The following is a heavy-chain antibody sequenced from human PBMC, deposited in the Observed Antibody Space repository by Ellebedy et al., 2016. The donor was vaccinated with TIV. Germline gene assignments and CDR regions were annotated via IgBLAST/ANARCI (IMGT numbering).Heavy chain of an antibody. CDR1: GFTFSSYD. CDR3: ARDQGWAYPGSTRFDY. D-gene: IGHD3-10*01. J-gene: IGHJ4*03. CDR2: IGTAGDT. Sequence: GESLKISCAASGFTFSSYDMHWVRQVTGKGLEWVSAIGTAGDTYYPGSVKGRFTISRENAKNSLYLQMNSLRAGDTAVYYCARDQGWAYPGSTRFDYWGQGTLVTVSS. V-gene: IGHV3-13*01.